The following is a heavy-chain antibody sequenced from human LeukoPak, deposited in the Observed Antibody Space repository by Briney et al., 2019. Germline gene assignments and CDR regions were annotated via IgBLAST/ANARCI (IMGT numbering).Heavy chain of an antibody. CDR1: GGSISSSSYY. J-gene: IGHJ5*02. CDR3: VIAYYDPRFDP. Sequence: SETLSLTCTVSGGSISSSSYYWGWIRQSPGKGLEWIGSIYYSGSTYYNPSLKSRVTISVDTSKNQFSLKLSSVTAADTAVYYCVIAYYDPRFDPWGQGILVIVSS. CDR2: IYYSGST. D-gene: IGHD3-22*01. V-gene: IGHV4-39*01.